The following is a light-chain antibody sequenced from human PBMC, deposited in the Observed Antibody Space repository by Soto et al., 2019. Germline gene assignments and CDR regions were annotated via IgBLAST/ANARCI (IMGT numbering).Light chain of an antibody. J-gene: IGKJ4*01. CDR3: QQSYRILLT. V-gene: IGKV1-39*01. CDR2: DAS. Sequence: DIQMTQSPSSLSASVGDRVTITCRSSQNINNFLNWYQQKPGKAPVLLIYDASSLQSGVPSRFSGSGSGTDFTLIISNLQPEDFATYYCQQSYRILLTFGGGTKVEF. CDR1: QNINNF.